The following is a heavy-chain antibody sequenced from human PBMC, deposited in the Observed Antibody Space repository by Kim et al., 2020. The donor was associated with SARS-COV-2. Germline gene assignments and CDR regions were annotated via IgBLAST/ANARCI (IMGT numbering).Heavy chain of an antibody. V-gene: IGHV3-66*01. Sequence: GGSLRLSCAASGFTVSNNYMNWVRQAPGKGLEWVSVIYPSGSTYYVDSVKDRFTISRDNSKNTVYLHMNSLRAEDTAVYFCARDQAAITGTRYIYGIDVWGRGTTVTVSS. J-gene: IGHJ6*02. CDR3: ARDQAAITGTRYIYGIDV. CDR2: IYPSGST. CDR1: GFTVSNNY. D-gene: IGHD1-20*01.